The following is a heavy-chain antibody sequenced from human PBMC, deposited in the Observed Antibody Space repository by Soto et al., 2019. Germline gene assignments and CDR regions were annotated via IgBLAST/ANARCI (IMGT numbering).Heavy chain of an antibody. Sequence: GXSVQVSCXHSGSTFTNYGSGLVRQAPGQGLECMGWISAYNGNTNYAQKLQGRVTMTRDTSTSTAYMELRRLRSDDTAVYYCARKVDKWKWVKWFDTWGQGTLVTVSS. D-gene: IGHD1-20*01. CDR1: GSTFTNYG. V-gene: IGHV1-18*04. J-gene: IGHJ5*02. CDR3: ARKVDKWKWVKWFDT. CDR2: ISAYNGNT.